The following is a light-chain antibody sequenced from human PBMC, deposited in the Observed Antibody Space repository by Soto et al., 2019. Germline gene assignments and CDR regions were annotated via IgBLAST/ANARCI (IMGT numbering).Light chain of an antibody. V-gene: IGKV3-20*01. J-gene: IGKJ5*01. CDR3: QQNGTPPNP. CDR2: GAS. CDR1: QTVSSY. Sequence: ENVLTQSPGTLSLSPGERATLSCRASQTVSSYLTWYQQRPGQAPRLLIYGASKRATGIPDRFSGSGSGTDFTLTFTRLEPEDFAQYSWQQNGTPPNPFGQGTRREIK.